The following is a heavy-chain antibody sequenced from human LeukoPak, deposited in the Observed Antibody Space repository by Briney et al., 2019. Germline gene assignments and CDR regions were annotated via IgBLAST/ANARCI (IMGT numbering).Heavy chain of an antibody. CDR3: ARVQYSGSYYAFDI. V-gene: IGHV4-39*07. CDR2: IYYSGST. CDR1: GGSISSSSYY. D-gene: IGHD1-26*01. J-gene: IGHJ3*02. Sequence: SETLSLTCTVSGGSISSSSYYWGWIRQPPGKGLEWIGSIYYSGSTYYNPSLKSRVTMSVDTSKNQFSLKLSSVTAADTAVYYCARVQYSGSYYAFDIWGQGTMVTVSS.